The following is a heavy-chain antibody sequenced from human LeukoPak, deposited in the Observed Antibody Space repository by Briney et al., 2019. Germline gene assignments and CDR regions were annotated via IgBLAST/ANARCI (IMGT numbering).Heavy chain of an antibody. V-gene: IGHV3-7*01. D-gene: IGHD3-22*01. CDR2: IKEDGSEK. Sequence: GGSLRLSCAASGFTFSTYWMSWVRQAPGKGLAWVANIKEDGSEKYYVDSVKGRFTISRDNAKNSLYLQMNSLRAEDTAVYYCANGYYSRRFDYWGQGTLVTVSS. CDR3: ANGYYSRRFDY. J-gene: IGHJ4*02. CDR1: GFTFSTYW.